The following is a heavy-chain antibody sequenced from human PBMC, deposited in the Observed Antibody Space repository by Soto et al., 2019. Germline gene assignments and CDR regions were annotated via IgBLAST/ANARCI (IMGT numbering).Heavy chain of an antibody. J-gene: IGHJ6*02. V-gene: IGHV3-30-3*01. CDR2: ISYDGSNK. CDR1: GFTFSSYA. CDR3: ARDSSDYYGMDV. Sequence: GGSLRLSCAASGFTFSSYAMHWVRQAPGKGLEWVAVISYDGSNKYYADSVKGRFTISRDNSKNTLYLQMNSLRAEDTAVYYCARDSSDYYGMDVWGQGTTVTVSS.